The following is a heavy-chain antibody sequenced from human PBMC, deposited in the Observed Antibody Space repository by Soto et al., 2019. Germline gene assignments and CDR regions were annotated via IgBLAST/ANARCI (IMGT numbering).Heavy chain of an antibody. V-gene: IGHV3-74*01. Sequence: GGSLRLSCAASGFTFSSYWMHWVRQVPGKGPVWVSRISSDGSNIAYADSVKGRFTISRDNAKNTLYLQMNSLRAEDTAVYSCVRGAPFDYWGQGTLLTVSS. CDR1: GFTFSSYW. CDR3: VRGAPFDY. CDR2: ISSDGSNI. J-gene: IGHJ4*02.